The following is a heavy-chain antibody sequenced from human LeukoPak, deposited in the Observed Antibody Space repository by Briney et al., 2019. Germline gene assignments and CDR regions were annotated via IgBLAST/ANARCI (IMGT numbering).Heavy chain of an antibody. CDR2: IYYSGST. D-gene: IGHD2-8*01. V-gene: IGHV4-61*01. Sequence: SETLSLTCTVSGGSISSSSYYWSWIRQPPGKGLEWIGYIYYSGSTNYNPSLKSRVTISIDTSKNQFSLKLSSVTAADTAVYYCARGSRRVSYYYYYYMDVWGKGTTVTVSS. J-gene: IGHJ6*03. CDR1: GGSISSSSYY. CDR3: ARGSRRVSYYYYYYMDV.